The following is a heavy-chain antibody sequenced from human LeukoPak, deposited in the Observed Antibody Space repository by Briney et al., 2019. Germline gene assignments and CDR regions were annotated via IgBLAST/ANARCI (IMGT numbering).Heavy chain of an antibody. V-gene: IGHV1-69*05. D-gene: IGHD2-2*01. CDR1: GGTFSSYA. CDR2: IIPIFGTA. CDR3: ARDRDVVVPAAIGYYYYYYMDV. Sequence: VASVKVSCKASGGTFSSYAISWVQQAPGQGLEWMGRIIPIFGTANYAQKFQGRVTITTDESTSTAYMELSSLRSEDTAVYYCARDRDVVVPAAIGYYYYYYMDVWGKGTTVTVSS. J-gene: IGHJ6*03.